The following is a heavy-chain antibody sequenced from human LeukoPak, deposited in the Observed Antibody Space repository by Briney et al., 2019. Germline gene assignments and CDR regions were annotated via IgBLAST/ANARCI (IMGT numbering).Heavy chain of an antibody. CDR1: GFIFSSYG. Sequence: PGGSLRLSCAASGFIFSSYGMHWVRQAPGKGLEWVVVIWYDGSKTYYADSVQGRFTVSRDNSKNTLYLQMSSLRDDDTAVYYCARYSTGRSDYWGQGALVTVSS. CDR3: ARYSTGRSDY. CDR2: IWYDGSKT. D-gene: IGHD6-19*01. V-gene: IGHV3-33*01. J-gene: IGHJ4*03.